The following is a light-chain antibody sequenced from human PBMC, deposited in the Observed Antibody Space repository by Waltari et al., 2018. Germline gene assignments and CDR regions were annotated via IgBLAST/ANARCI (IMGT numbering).Light chain of an antibody. Sequence: HLVLTQSLSASASLGASVKIPCTLSSGHSRYALAWHQQQPEKGPRYLMKVNSDGSHKKGDVIPDRFSGSSSGTGRYLTISSLQSEDEADYYCQTWGTGIQVFGGGTKLTVL. CDR1: SGHSRYA. CDR2: VNSDGSH. V-gene: IGLV4-69*01. CDR3: QTWGTGIQV. J-gene: IGLJ2*01.